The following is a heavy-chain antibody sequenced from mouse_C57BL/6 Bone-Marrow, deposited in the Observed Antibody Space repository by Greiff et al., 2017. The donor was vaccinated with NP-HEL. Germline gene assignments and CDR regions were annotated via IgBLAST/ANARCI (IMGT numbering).Heavy chain of an antibody. CDR1: GFSLTSYG. Sequence: QVQLQQSGPGLVQPSQSLSITCTVSGFSLTSYGVHWVRQSPGKGLEWLGVIWRGGSTDYNAAFMSRLSITKDNSKSQVFFKMNSLQADDTAIYYCAKFITTVVATGYFDVWGTGTTVTVSS. J-gene: IGHJ1*03. V-gene: IGHV2-5*01. CDR3: AKFITTVVATGYFDV. CDR2: IWRGGST. D-gene: IGHD1-1*01.